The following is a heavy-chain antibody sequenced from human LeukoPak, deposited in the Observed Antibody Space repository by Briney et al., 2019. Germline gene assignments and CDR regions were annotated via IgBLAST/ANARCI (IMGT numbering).Heavy chain of an antibody. D-gene: IGHD2-2*01. CDR1: GYSFTSYW. CDR3: ATSVVVPAAIDYYYGMDV. V-gene: IGHV5-51*01. Sequence: GESLKISCKGSGYSFTSYWIGWVRQMPGKGLEWMGIILPGDPDTRYSPSFQGQVTISADKSISTAYLQWSSLKASDTAMYYCATSVVVPAAIDYYYGMDVWGQGTTVTVSS. J-gene: IGHJ6*02. CDR2: ILPGDPDT.